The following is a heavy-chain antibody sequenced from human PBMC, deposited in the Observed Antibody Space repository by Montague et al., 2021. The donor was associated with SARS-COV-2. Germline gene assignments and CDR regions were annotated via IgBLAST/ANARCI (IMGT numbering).Heavy chain of an antibody. Sequence: SETLSLTCTSLGSWIRGDYWTWIRLHPRNWLESNGYICYTGSTNYNPSLESRVTISLDTSKNQFSLKLSSVTAADTAVYYCARGHYYGRKDYYYGVDVWGQGTTVTVSS. D-gene: IGHD3-10*01. V-gene: IGHV4-59*13. CDR1: GSWIRGDY. J-gene: IGHJ6*02. CDR2: ICYTGST. CDR3: ARGHYYGRKDYYYGVDV.